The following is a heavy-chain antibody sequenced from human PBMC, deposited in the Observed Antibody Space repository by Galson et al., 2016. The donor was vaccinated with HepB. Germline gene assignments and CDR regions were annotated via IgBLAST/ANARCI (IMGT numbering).Heavy chain of an antibody. V-gene: IGHV4/OR15-8*02. CDR3: ASPIHLWALEY. D-gene: IGHD5-18*01. CDR1: GGSIGSSYW. Sequence: ETLSLTCDVSGGSIGSSYWWSWVRQPPGKALEWIGYILYSGNTNYNPSLWSRVTISLDTSRNQFSLNLRSVTAADTAVYYCASPIHLWALEYWGQGTLVTVSS. J-gene: IGHJ4*02. CDR2: ILYSGNT.